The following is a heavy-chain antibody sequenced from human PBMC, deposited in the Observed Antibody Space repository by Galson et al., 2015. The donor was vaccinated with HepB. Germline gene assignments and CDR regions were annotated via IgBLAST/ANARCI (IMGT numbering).Heavy chain of an antibody. V-gene: IGHV3-73*01. Sequence: SLRLSCAASGFTFSDSAIHWVRQASGKGLEWVGRIRSETHSYATEYAASVKGRFTISRDDLKNTAFLQMNSLKTEDTAVYYCTRIAIFGVADYYYGMDVWGHGTTVTVSS. CDR1: GFTFSDSA. CDR3: TRIAIFGVADYYYGMDV. CDR2: IRSETHSYAT. D-gene: IGHD3-3*01. J-gene: IGHJ6*02.